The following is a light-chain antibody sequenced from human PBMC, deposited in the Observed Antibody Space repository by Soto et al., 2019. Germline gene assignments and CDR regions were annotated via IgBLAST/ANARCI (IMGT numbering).Light chain of an antibody. V-gene: IGKV3-15*01. CDR1: QSVNSN. CDR3: QQYNDWPLT. CDR2: GAS. Sequence: EKVMTQSPAALSVSPGERATLSCRASQSVNSNLAWYQQKPGQAPRLLLYGASTRATGIPARFSGSASGTEFTLTISSLQSEDSAVYYCQQYNDWPLTFGGGTKEEIK. J-gene: IGKJ4*01.